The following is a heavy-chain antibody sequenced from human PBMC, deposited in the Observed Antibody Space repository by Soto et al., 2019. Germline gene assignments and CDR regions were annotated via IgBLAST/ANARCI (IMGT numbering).Heavy chain of an antibody. Sequence: SQTLSLTCTVSGGSISSYYWSWIRQPPGKGLEWIGYIYYSGSTNYNPSLKSRVTISVDTSKNQFSLKLSSVTAADTAVYYCARQSGYDAGGAGYFQHWGQGTLVTVSS. CDR1: GGSISSYY. CDR2: IYYSGST. J-gene: IGHJ1*01. CDR3: ARQSGYDAGGAGYFQH. V-gene: IGHV4-59*08. D-gene: IGHD5-12*01.